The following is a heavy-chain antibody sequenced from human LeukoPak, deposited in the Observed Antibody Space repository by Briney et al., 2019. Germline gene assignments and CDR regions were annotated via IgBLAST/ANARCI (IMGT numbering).Heavy chain of an antibody. Sequence: GASVKVSCEASGYTFTGYYMHWVRQAPGQGLEWMGQINPNSGGTNYAQKFQGRVTMTRDTSISTAYMELSRLRSDDTAVYYCARGTGYSSSWYNYWGQGTLVTVSS. D-gene: IGHD6-13*01. J-gene: IGHJ4*02. CDR1: GYTFTGYY. CDR2: INPNSGGT. V-gene: IGHV1-2*06. CDR3: ARGTGYSSSWYNY.